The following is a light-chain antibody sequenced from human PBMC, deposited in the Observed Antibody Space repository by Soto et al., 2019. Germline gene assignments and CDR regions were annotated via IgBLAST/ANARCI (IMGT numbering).Light chain of an antibody. V-gene: IGKV1-39*01. Sequence: DIQMTQSPSTLSGSVGYRVTITRRFSQTISSWLAWYQQKPGKAPKLLIYAASSLQSGVPSRFSGSGSGTDFTLTISSLQPEDFATYYCQQSYSTPPWTFGQGTRLEIK. CDR2: AAS. J-gene: IGKJ5*01. CDR1: QTISSW. CDR3: QQSYSTPPWT.